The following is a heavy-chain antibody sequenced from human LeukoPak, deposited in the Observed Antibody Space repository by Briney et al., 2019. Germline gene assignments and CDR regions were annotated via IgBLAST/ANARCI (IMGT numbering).Heavy chain of an antibody. CDR2: IYYSGST. D-gene: IGHD4/OR15-4a*01. Sequence: SEPLSLTCTVSGGSISSGGYYWSWIRQHPGQGLEWIGYIYYSGSTYYNPSLKSRVTISVDTSKNQFSLKLSSVTAADTAVYYCAREGGVLPVDYWGQGTLVTVSS. V-gene: IGHV4-31*03. J-gene: IGHJ4*02. CDR1: GGSISSGGYY. CDR3: AREGGVLPVDY.